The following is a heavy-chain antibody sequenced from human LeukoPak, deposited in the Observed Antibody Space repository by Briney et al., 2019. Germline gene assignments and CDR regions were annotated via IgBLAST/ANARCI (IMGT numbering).Heavy chain of an antibody. CDR1: GFTFSSYA. Sequence: PGGSLRLSCAASGFTFSSYAMPWVRQAPGKGLEWVAVISYDGSNKYYADSVKGRFTISRDNSKNTLCLQMNSLRAEDTAVYYCARATWGLTWLVPGYWGKGTLVTVSS. J-gene: IGHJ4*02. CDR3: ARATWGLTWLVPGY. V-gene: IGHV3-30-3*01. CDR2: ISYDGSNK. D-gene: IGHD6-19*01.